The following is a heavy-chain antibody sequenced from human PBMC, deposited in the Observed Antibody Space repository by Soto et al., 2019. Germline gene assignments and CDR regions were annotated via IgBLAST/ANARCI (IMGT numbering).Heavy chain of an antibody. CDR1: GFTFSSYA. V-gene: IGHV3-23*01. D-gene: IGHD3-9*01. CDR2: ISGSGGST. CDR3: AKWDEGGNYDILTGYSTLDPFDI. J-gene: IGHJ3*02. Sequence: GGSLRLSCAASGFTFSSYAMSWVRQAPGKGLEWVSAISGSGGSTYYADSVKGRFTISRDNSKNTLYLQMNSLRAEDTAVYYCAKWDEGGNYDILTGYSTLDPFDIWGQGTMVTVSS.